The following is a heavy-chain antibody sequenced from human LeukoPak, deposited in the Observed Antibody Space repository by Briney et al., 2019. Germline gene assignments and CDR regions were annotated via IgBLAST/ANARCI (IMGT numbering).Heavy chain of an antibody. CDR1: GDSISSGSYY. J-gene: IGHJ5*02. CDR3: ARDEISILRGFTNWFDP. CDR2: IYISGST. V-gene: IGHV4-61*09. D-gene: IGHD3-10*01. Sequence: PSETLSLTCTVSGDSISSGSYYWSWIRQPAGKGLEWIGHIYISGSTNYNPSLYSRLTISLDTSKNQFSLKLSSVTAADTAVYYCARDEISILRGFTNWFDPWGQGTLVTVSS.